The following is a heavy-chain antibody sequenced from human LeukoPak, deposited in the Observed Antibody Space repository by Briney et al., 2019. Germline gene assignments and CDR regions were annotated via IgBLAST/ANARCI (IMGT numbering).Heavy chain of an antibody. V-gene: IGHV1-18*01. J-gene: IGHJ3*01. CDR3: ARVMSPWGYPFGV. D-gene: IGHD2-15*01. CDR1: GYTFTTHG. Sequence: ASVKVSCKASGYTFTTHGISWVRQAPGQGLEWMGWVSAYNGNTNFAQNLQGSVTMTTDTSTSTVYMELRSLRSDDTAVYYCARVMSPWGYPFGVWGQGTMVTVSS. CDR2: VSAYNGNT.